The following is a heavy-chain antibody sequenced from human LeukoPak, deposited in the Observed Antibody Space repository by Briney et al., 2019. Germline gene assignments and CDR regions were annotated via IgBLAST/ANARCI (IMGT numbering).Heavy chain of an antibody. V-gene: IGHV3-48*03. CDR3: ARGDPYADL. Sequence: GGSLRLSCAASGFSFSTYEMSSVRQAPGKGLEWVSNVTISGNTRNYADSVKGRFPISRDNARNSLYLQMNSLRVEDTAVYYCARGDPYADLWGQGTLVTVAS. J-gene: IGHJ5*02. CDR2: VTISGNTR. CDR1: GFSFSTYE. D-gene: IGHD2-2*01.